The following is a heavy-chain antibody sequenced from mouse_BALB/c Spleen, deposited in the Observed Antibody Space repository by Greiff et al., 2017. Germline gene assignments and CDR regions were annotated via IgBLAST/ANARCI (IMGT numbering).Heavy chain of an antibody. V-gene: IGHV5-17*01. J-gene: IGHJ2*01. D-gene: IGHD2-2*01. Sequence: EVKLVESGGGLVKPGGSLKLSCAASGFTFSDYYMYWVRQTPEKRLEWVAYISSGSSTIYYADTVKGRFTISRDNPKNTLFLQMTSLRSEDTAMYYCARYGYDYFDYWGQGTTLTVSS. CDR1: GFTFSDYY. CDR2: ISSGSSTI. CDR3: ARYGYDYFDY.